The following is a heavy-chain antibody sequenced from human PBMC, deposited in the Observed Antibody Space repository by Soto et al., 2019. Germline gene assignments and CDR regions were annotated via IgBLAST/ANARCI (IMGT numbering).Heavy chain of an antibody. CDR3: ARGSTDSYPGSRIFDF. CDR2: ITDTGGDA. V-gene: IGHV3-23*01. CDR1: GLTFGSRA. J-gene: IGHJ4*02. Sequence: QPGGSLRLSCVASGLTFGSRAMSWVRQAPGEGLQWVSTITDTGGDAKYADSVRGRFVISRDNSKKTLYLQVTSLTAEDSAMYYCARGSTDSYPGSRIFDFWGRGTLVTVSS. D-gene: IGHD3-10*01.